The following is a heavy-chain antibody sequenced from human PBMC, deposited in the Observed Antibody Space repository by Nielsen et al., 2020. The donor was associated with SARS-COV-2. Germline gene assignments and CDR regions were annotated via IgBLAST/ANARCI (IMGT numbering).Heavy chain of an antibody. CDR3: AKDKWFGELSRHYYDYGMDV. CDR2: ISYEGSNK. Sequence: GGSLRLSCAASGFTFGNYGMHWVRQAPGKGLEWVAVISYEGSNKYYGDSVKGRFTISRDNSKNTLYLQMNSVRAEDTAVYYCAKDKWFGELSRHYYDYGMDVWGQGTTVTVSS. CDR1: GFTFGNYG. D-gene: IGHD3-10*01. J-gene: IGHJ6*02. V-gene: IGHV3-30*18.